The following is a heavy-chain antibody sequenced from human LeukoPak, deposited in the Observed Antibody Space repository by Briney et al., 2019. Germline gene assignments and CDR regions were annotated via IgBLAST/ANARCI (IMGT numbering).Heavy chain of an antibody. J-gene: IGHJ3*02. CDR3: ARDLGGAFDI. V-gene: IGHV4-61*08. CDR1: GGSISSGGYY. D-gene: IGHD3-16*01. Sequence: SQTLSLTCTVSGGSISSGGYYWSWIRQPPGKGLEWIGYIYYSGSTNYNPSLKSRVTISVDTSRNQFSLKLSSVTAADTAVYYCARDLGGAFDIWGQGTMVTVSS. CDR2: IYYSGST.